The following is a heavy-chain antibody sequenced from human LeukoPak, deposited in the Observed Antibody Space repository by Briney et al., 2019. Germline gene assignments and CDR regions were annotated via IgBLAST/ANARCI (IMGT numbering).Heavy chain of an antibody. V-gene: IGHV1-69*05. D-gene: IGHD4-11*01. Sequence: SSVKVSCKASGGTFSSYAISWVRQAPGQGLEWMGRIIPIFGTANYAQKFQGRVTITTDESTSTAYMELSSLRSEDTAVYYCARDRVYSNYMNWFDPWGQGTLVTVSS. CDR1: GGTFSSYA. CDR3: ARDRVYSNYMNWFDP. CDR2: IIPIFGTA. J-gene: IGHJ5*02.